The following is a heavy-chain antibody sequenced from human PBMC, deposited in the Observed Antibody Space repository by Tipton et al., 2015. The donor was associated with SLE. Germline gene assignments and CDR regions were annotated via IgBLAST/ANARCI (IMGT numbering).Heavy chain of an antibody. CDR1: GFFVSSHY. J-gene: IGHJ4*02. V-gene: IGHV3-74*01. CDR3: ARDRGSSWFFFDY. D-gene: IGHD6-13*01. CDR2: ITNDGSFT. Sequence: SLRLSCVASGFFVSSHYMNWVRQAPGKGLVWVSRITNDGSFTSYADSVKGRFTISRDNAKNTLYLQMNSLRAEDTAVYYCARDRGSSWFFFDYWGQGTLVTVSS.